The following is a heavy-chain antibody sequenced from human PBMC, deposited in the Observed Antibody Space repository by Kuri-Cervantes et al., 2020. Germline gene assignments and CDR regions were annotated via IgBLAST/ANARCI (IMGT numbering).Heavy chain of an antibody. CDR3: ARIDYYDSSGGFDP. Sequence: SETLSLTCTVSGASITNYYWNWIRLPPGKGLEWIGCIFDSGTTHYNPSLKSRVTISMDTSKNQFSLKLSSVTAADTAVYYCARIDYYDSSGGFDPWGQGTLVTVSS. CDR1: GASITNYY. CDR2: IFDSGTT. J-gene: IGHJ5*02. D-gene: IGHD3-22*01. V-gene: IGHV4-59*01.